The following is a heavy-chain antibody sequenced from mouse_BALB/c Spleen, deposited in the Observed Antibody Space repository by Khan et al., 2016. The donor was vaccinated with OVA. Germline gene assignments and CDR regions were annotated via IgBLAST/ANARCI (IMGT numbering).Heavy chain of an antibody. V-gene: IGHV1-7*01. CDR1: DYTFTNYW. J-gene: IGHJ3*01. D-gene: IGHD1-1*01. CDR2: IDPTTGDT. Sequence: QVQLQQSGAELAKPGASVKMSCKASDYTFTNYWMHWVKQRPGQGLEWIGYIDPTTGDTEYNQKFKDKATLTADKSSSTAYMQLSTLTSEDSAVYYCTSLGSVYTWFGYWGQGTLVSVSA. CDR3: TSLGSVYTWFGY.